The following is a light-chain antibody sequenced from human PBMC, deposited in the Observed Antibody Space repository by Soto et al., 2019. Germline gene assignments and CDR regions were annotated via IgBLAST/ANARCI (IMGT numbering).Light chain of an antibody. CDR3: HLYGDSPQT. V-gene: IGKV3-20*01. J-gene: IGKJ1*01. CDR1: QSLSSSY. Sequence: EIVLTQSPGTLSLSPGERATLSCRASQSLSSSYFAWYQQKPGQAPRLLIYGSSNRATGIPDRFSGSGSGTDFTLTISRLEPEDFAVYYCHLYGDSPQTFGQGTKVEVK. CDR2: GSS.